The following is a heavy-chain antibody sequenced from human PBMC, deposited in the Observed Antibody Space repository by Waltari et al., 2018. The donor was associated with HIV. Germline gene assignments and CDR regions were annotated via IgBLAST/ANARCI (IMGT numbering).Heavy chain of an antibody. CDR1: GFTFSSYA. Sequence: EVQLVESGGGLVQPGGSLRLSCAASGFTFSSYAMHWVRQAPGKGLEYVSAISSNGGSTYYANSVKGRFTISRDNSKNTLYLQMGSLRAEDMAVYYCARVREPRYYYDSSGYFDYWGQGTLVTVSS. CDR3: ARVREPRYYYDSSGYFDY. D-gene: IGHD3-22*01. V-gene: IGHV3-64*01. J-gene: IGHJ4*02. CDR2: ISSNGGST.